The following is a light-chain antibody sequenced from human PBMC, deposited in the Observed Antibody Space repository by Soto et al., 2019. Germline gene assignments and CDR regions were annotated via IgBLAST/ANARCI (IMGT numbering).Light chain of an antibody. Sequence: QSALTQPPSASGSPGQSVTISCAGTSSDVGAYNFVSWFQQHPGKAPKLIIYEVAKRPSGVPDRFSGSKSGNTASLTVSGLQAEDEADYYCSSFTNTYSYVFGTGTKVTVL. CDR3: SSFTNTYSYV. V-gene: IGLV2-8*01. CDR1: SSDVGAYNF. CDR2: EVA. J-gene: IGLJ1*01.